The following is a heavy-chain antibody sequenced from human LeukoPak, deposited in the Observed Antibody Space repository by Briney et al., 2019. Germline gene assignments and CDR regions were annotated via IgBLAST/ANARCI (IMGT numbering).Heavy chain of an antibody. J-gene: IGHJ4*02. D-gene: IGHD3-16*02. Sequence: GGSLRLSCAASGFTFSSYAMSWVRQAPGKGLEWVSAISGSGGSTCYADSVKGRFTISRDNSKNTLYLQMNSLRAEDTAVYYCATRIMITFGGVIVEGPFDYWGQGTLVTVSS. CDR3: ATRIMITFGGVIVEGPFDY. CDR1: GFTFSSYA. CDR2: ISGSGGST. V-gene: IGHV3-23*01.